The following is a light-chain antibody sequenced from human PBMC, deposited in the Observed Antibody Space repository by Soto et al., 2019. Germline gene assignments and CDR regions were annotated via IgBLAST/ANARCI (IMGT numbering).Light chain of an antibody. CDR1: QGISSY. V-gene: IGKV1-9*01. J-gene: IGKJ1*01. CDR3: QHYNSYSEA. CDR2: AAS. Sequence: DIQLTQSPSFLSASVGGRVTITCRASQGISSYLAWYQQKPGKAPKLLIYAASTLQSGVPSRFSGSGSGTEFTLTISSLQPDDFATYYCQHYNSYSEAFGQGTKVDI.